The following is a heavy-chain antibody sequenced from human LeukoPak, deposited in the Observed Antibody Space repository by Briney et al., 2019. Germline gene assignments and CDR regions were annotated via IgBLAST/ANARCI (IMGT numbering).Heavy chain of an antibody. CDR1: GFTFSSYA. J-gene: IGHJ4*02. CDR2: ISYDGSNK. Sequence: GGSLRLSCAASGFTFSSYAMHWVRQAPGKGLEWVAVISYDGSNKYYADSVKGRFTISRDNSKNTLYLQMNSLRAEDTAVYHCARGSPAFTSIGPIPYWGQGTLVTVSS. CDR3: ARGSPAFTSIGPIPY. V-gene: IGHV3-30*04. D-gene: IGHD2-2*01.